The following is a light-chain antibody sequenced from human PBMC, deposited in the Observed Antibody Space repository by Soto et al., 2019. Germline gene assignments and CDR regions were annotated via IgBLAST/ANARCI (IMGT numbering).Light chain of an antibody. J-gene: IGLJ2*01. CDR1: SSDIGGGYD. Sequence: QSVLTQPPSVSGAPGQRVTISCTGSSSDIGGGYDVHCYQHLPGSVPKLLIYGDTNRPSGVPDRFSGSKSGTSASLAITGLQAEDEADYYCQSYDSSLSGHVVFGGGTKLTVL. CDR3: QSYDSSLSGHVV. CDR2: GDT. V-gene: IGLV1-40*01.